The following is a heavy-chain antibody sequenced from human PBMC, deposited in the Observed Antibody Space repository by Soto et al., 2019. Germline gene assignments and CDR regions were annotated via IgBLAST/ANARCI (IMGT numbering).Heavy chain of an antibody. CDR1: GGSISSGGYY. V-gene: IGHV4-31*03. D-gene: IGHD3-10*01. CDR3: AMGPFDYYGSGSPDDYYGMDV. CDR2: IYYSGST. Sequence: QVQLQESGPGLVKPSQTLSLTCTVSGGSISSGGYYWSWIRQHPGKGLEWIGYIYYSGSTYYNPSLKSRVTISVDTSKNQFSLKLSSVTAADTAVYYCAMGPFDYYGSGSPDDYYGMDVWGQGTTVTVSS. J-gene: IGHJ6*02.